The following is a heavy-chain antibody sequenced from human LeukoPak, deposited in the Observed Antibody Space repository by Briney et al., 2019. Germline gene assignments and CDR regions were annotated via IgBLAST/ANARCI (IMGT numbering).Heavy chain of an antibody. J-gene: IGHJ6*03. D-gene: IGHD6-19*01. CDR3: ARVLAVAGNYYYYYMDV. Sequence: SETLSLTCTVSGGSISSYYWSWIRQPPGKGLEWIGYIYYSGSTNYNPSLKSRVTISVDTSKNQFSLKLSSVTAADTAVYYRARVLAVAGNYYYYYMDVWGKGTTVTVSS. V-gene: IGHV4-59*01. CDR2: IYYSGST. CDR1: GGSISSYY.